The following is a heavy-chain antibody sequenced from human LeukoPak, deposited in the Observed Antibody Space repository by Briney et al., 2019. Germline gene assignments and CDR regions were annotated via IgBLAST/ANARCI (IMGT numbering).Heavy chain of an antibody. CDR2: LHSSGTT. J-gene: IGHJ6*02. D-gene: IGHD2-21*01. V-gene: IGHV4-39*07. Sequence: SETLSLTCTVSGASISSGRNYWGWIRQSPGKGLEWIASLHSSGTTHYNPSLQSRVSVSVDTSKNQFSVRLSSVTAADTAVYYCARVHLIHYPYYYYYGMDVWGQGTTVTVSS. CDR1: GASISSGRNY. CDR3: ARVHLIHYPYYYYYGMDV.